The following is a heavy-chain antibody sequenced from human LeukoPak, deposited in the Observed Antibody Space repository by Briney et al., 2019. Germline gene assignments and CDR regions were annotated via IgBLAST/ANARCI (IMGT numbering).Heavy chain of an antibody. V-gene: IGHV3-21*01. CDR1: GFTFSSYS. CDR2: VSSSGRHM. Sequence: GGSLRLSCAASGFTFSSYSMNWVRQAPGKGLEWVSSVSSSGRHMYYVDSVKGRFTISRDNAKNSLYLQMNSLRAEDTAVYYCGRVKEASAFDIWGQGTMVTVSS. D-gene: IGHD5-12*01. J-gene: IGHJ3*02. CDR3: GRVKEASAFDI.